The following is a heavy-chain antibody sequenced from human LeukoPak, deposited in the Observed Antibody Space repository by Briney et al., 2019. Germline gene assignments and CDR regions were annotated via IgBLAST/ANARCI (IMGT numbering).Heavy chain of an antibody. Sequence: PSETLSLTCAVYGGSFSGYYWSWIRQPPGKGLEWIGSIYYSGSTYYNPSLKSRVTISVDTSKNQFSLKLSSVTAADTAVYYCASVRTGKPGSNYYDSSALEGFDYWGQGTLVTVSS. D-gene: IGHD3-22*01. J-gene: IGHJ4*02. V-gene: IGHV4-34*01. CDR3: ASVRTGKPGSNYYDSSALEGFDY. CDR2: IYYSGST. CDR1: GGSFSGYY.